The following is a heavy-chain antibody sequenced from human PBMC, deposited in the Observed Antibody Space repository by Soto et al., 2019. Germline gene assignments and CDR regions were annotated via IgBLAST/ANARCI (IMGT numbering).Heavy chain of an antibody. D-gene: IGHD5-12*01. CDR1: GGSLTGYY. CDR2: IKDGGST. CDR3: ARGQEGIVATH. Sequence: QVQLQQWGAGLLKPSETLSLTCAVNGGSLTGYYWSWIRQPPGKGLEWIGEIKDGGSTNYSPSLRGXXPXTXXTANNQCSLKRHSVTAADTAVYYCARGQEGIVATHWDQGALVTVSS. J-gene: IGHJ4*02. V-gene: IGHV4-34*01.